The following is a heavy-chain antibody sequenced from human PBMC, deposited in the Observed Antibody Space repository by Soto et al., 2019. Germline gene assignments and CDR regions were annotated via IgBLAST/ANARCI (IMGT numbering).Heavy chain of an antibody. J-gene: IGHJ4*02. Sequence: QAQVVQSGAEVRKPGSSVKLSCKASEGTFNSYAIAWVRQAPGQGLEWMGGFFPYYNTLNYAQKFQDRVTITADDSTNTVYMELSSLRSDDTAVYFCASGASRWYPYFFDSWAQGTLVTVSS. CDR2: FFPYYNTL. CDR1: EGTFNSYA. D-gene: IGHD6-13*01. CDR3: ASGASRWYPYFFDS. V-gene: IGHV1-69*01.